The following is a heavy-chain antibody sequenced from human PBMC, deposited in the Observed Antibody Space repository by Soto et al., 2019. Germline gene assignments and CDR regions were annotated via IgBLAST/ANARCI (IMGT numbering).Heavy chain of an antibody. V-gene: IGHV3-23*01. CDR1: GFTFSAYA. J-gene: IGHJ4*02. D-gene: IGHD3-10*01. CDR2: ISGGGRTT. CDR3: AYTSGSHLGSQQN. Sequence: GGSLRLSCAASGFTFSAYAMSWVRQARGKGLEWVSGISGGGRTTYYADFVQGRFTISRDNSKNTLYLQINRLRAEDTAVYYCAYTSGSHLGSQQNWGQGTLVTVSS.